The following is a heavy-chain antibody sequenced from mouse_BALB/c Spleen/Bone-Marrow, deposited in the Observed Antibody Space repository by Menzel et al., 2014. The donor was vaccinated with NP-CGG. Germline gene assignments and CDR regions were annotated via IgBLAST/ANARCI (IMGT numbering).Heavy chain of an antibody. D-gene: IGHD1-1*01. J-gene: IGHJ4*01. CDR1: GYTFTDHA. V-gene: IGHV1S137*01. CDR3: ARTGNVRNAMDY. CDR2: ISGYYGDA. Sequence: QVQLKESGAKLVRPGVSVKISCKGSGYTFTDHAIHWVKRSHAKRLEWIGVISGYYGDAIYNQKFKGKATMTVDKSSSTAYMELARLSSDDSAIYYCARTGNVRNAMDYWGQGTSVTVSS.